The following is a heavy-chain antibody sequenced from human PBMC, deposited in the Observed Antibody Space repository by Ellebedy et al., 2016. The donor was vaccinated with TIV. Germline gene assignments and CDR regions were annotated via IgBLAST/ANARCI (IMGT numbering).Heavy chain of an antibody. CDR1: GFMLSNSW. CDR3: SIGGGGWKFDI. D-gene: IGHD6-19*01. J-gene: IGHJ4*02. CDR2: IKEDGSEK. Sequence: GGSLRLSCAASGFMLSNSWMSWVRQAPGKGLEWVAHIKEDGSEKYHVDSVKGRFTIARDNAKNSLYLQMNSLRVEDTAVYYCSIGGGGWKFDIWGQGTLVTVSS. V-gene: IGHV3-7*01.